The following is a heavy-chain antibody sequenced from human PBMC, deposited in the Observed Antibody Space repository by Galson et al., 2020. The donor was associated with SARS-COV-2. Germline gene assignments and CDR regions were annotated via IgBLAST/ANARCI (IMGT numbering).Heavy chain of an antibody. J-gene: IGHJ4*02. Sequence: GGSLRLSCAASGFTFSSYGMHWVRQAPGKGLEWVAVIWYDGSNKYYADSVKGRFTISRDNSKNTLYLQMNSLRAEDTVVYYCAKDKGLAVAGTLYYFDYWGQGTLVTVSS. CDR3: AKDKGLAVAGTLYYFDY. V-gene: IGHV3-33*06. D-gene: IGHD6-19*01. CDR2: IWYDGSNK. CDR1: GFTFSSYG.